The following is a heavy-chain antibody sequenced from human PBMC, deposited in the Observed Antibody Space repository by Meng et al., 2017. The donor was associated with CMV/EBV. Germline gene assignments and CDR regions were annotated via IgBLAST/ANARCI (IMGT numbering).Heavy chain of an antibody. Sequence: GGSLRLSCAASGFTFSSYSMNWVRQAPGKGLEWVSYISSSSSTIYYADSVKGRFTISRDNAKNSLYLQMNSLRAEDTALYYCARDDYDFWSGYYYGYYYYYGMDVWGQGTTVTVSS. CDR1: GFTFSSYS. V-gene: IGHV3-48*04. CDR3: ARDDYDFWSGYYYGYYYYYGMDV. J-gene: IGHJ6*02. CDR2: ISSSSSTI. D-gene: IGHD3-3*01.